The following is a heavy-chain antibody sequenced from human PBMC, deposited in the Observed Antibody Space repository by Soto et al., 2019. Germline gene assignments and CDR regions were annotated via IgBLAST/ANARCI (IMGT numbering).Heavy chain of an antibody. Sequence: PGGSLRLSCAASGFTFSSYSMNWVRQAPGKGLEWVSSISSSSSYIYYADSVKGRSTISRDNAKNSLYLQMNSLRAEDTAVYYCARASDIVVVVAAIDYFDYWGQGTLVTVS. CDR3: ARASDIVVVVAAIDYFDY. V-gene: IGHV3-21*01. D-gene: IGHD2-15*01. CDR2: ISSSSSYI. CDR1: GFTFSSYS. J-gene: IGHJ4*02.